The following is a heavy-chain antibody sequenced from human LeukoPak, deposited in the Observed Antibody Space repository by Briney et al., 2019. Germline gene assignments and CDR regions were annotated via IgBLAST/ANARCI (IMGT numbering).Heavy chain of an antibody. Sequence: GGSLRLSCAASGFTFSSYAMSWVRQAPGKGLEWVSAISGSGGSTYYADSAKGRFTISRDNSKNTLYLQMNSLRAEDTAVYYCAKGLWDYYYDSSGYYGYWGQGTLVTVSS. CDR3: AKGLWDYYYDSSGYYGY. V-gene: IGHV3-23*01. J-gene: IGHJ4*02. D-gene: IGHD3-22*01. CDR2: ISGSGGST. CDR1: GFTFSSYA.